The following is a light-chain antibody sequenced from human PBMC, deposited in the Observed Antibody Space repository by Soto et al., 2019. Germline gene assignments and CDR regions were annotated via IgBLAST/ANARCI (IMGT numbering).Light chain of an antibody. V-gene: IGKV3-20*01. CDR1: QSISSSD. J-gene: IGKJ3*01. Sequence: EILLTQSPDTLSLSPGERATLSCRASQSISSSDLAWYQQKPGQAPRLLIYGASIRATGIPDRFSGSGSATDFTLSISRLEPEDFAVYYCQQYGSSTLFTFGPGTKVDIK. CDR2: GAS. CDR3: QQYGSSTLFT.